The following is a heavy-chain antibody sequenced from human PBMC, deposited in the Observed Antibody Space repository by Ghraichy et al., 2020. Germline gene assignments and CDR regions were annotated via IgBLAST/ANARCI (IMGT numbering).Heavy chain of an antibody. J-gene: IGHJ3*02. CDR1: GFTFTRYD. CDR2: ISVGATP. CDR3: VKEETMESPRWDAFDI. D-gene: IGHD3-3*01. Sequence: GGSLRLSCAASGFTFTRYDMNWVRQTPGKGLEWVSGISVGATPHYADVVKGRFTISRDNYRSTVYLQMDYLRLEDTAIYYCVKEETMESPRWDAFDIWGRGTMVTVSS. V-gene: IGHV3-23*01.